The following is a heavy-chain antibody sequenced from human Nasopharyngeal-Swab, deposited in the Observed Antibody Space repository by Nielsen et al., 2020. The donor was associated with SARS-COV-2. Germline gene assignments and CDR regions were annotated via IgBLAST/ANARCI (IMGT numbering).Heavy chain of an antibody. V-gene: IGHV4-39*01. CDR1: GGSISSSSYY. CDR3: ARLSNWYFDL. J-gene: IGHJ2*01. CDR2: IYYSGST. Sequence: SETLSLTCTVSGGSISSSSYYWGWIRQPPGKGLEWIGSIYYSGSTYYNPSLKSRVTISVDTSKNQFSRKLSSVTAADTAVYYCARLSNWYFDLWGRGTLVTVSS.